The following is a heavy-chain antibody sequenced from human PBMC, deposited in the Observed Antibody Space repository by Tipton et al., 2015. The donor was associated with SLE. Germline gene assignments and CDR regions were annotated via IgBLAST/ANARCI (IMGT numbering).Heavy chain of an antibody. D-gene: IGHD4-17*01. CDR2: MYFSGNT. CDR1: GGSISESTYS. CDR3: AAMYGDARTNWFDS. Sequence: TLSLTCTVSGGSISESTYSWDWIRQAPGKGLEWIGSMYFSGNTYYNPFLRSRVTISADTSKNQFSLKLNSVTAADTALYYCAAMYGDARTNWFDSWGQGTLVTVSS. V-gene: IGHV4-39*07. J-gene: IGHJ5*01.